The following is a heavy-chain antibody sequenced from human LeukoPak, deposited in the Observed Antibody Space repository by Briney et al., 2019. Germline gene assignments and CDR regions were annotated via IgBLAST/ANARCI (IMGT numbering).Heavy chain of an antibody. Sequence: GGSLRHSCAASGFTFSSYWMSWVRQAPGKGLEWVANIKQDGSGKYNVDSVRGGFIISRDRAKNSRYLQMNSLRAEDTAVYYCARAGRGSGKTVDYWGQGTLVTVSS. J-gene: IGHJ4*02. CDR2: IKQDGSGK. D-gene: IGHD3-10*01. CDR3: ARAGRGSGKTVDY. CDR1: GFTFSSYW. V-gene: IGHV3-7*04.